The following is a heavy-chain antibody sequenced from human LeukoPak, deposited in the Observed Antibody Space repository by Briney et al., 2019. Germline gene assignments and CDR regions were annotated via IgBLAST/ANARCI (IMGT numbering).Heavy chain of an antibody. J-gene: IGHJ4*02. CDR2: ISSSSSYI. Sequence: GGSLRLSCAASGFTFSSYSMNWVRQAPGKGLEWVSSISSSSSYIYYADSVKGRFTISRDNAKNSLYLQMNSLRAEDTAVYYYASVKDGYYYDSSGYHYVYWGQGTLVTVSS. CDR1: GFTFSSYS. D-gene: IGHD3-22*01. V-gene: IGHV3-21*01. CDR3: ASVKDGYYYDSSGYHYVY.